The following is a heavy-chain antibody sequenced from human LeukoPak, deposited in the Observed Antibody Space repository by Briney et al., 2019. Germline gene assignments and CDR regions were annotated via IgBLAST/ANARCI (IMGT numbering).Heavy chain of an antibody. CDR1: GYTSTNFD. V-gene: IGHV1-8*01. Sequence: ASVKVSCKASGYTSTNFDINWVCHATAQGQEWMGWMNLNSGKTGYRQEFHGRVTMTTNTSISTAYMELSSVTSEDTAVYYCGRGYAMDVWGQGTTVTVSS. J-gene: IGHJ6*02. CDR3: GRGYAMDV. CDR2: MNLNSGKT.